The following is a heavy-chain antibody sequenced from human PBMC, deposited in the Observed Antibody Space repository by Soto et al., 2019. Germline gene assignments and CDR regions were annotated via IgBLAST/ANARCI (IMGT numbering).Heavy chain of an antibody. CDR3: ARLQGDYDYIWGVHYFDY. CDR2: IYYSGST. V-gene: IGHV4-59*08. J-gene: IGHJ4*02. Sequence: QVQLQESGPGLVKPSETLSLTCTVSGGSISSYYWSWIRQPPGKGLEWIGYIYYSGSTNYNPSLKSRVTISVDTSKNQFSLKLSSVTAADTAVYYCARLQGDYDYIWGVHYFDYWGQGTLVTVSS. CDR1: GGSISSYY. D-gene: IGHD3-16*01.